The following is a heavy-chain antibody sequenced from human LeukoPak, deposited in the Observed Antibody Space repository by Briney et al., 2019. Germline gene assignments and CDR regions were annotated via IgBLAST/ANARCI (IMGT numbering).Heavy chain of an antibody. Sequence: LSLSCADPGGSISSGGDSWSWVRHPPGKGLEWVSSSSTSDSYIYYADSLKGRFTISRDNAKNSLYLQMNSLRAEDTAVYYCARRATTERGYSYGLDYWGQGVLVTVSP. J-gene: IGHJ4*02. CDR2: SSTSDSYI. V-gene: IGHV3-21*01. CDR3: ARRATTERGYSYGLDY. D-gene: IGHD5-18*01. CDR1: GGSISSGGDS.